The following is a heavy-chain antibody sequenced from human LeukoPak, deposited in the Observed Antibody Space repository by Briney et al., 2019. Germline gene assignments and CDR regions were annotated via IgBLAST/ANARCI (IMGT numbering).Heavy chain of an antibody. D-gene: IGHD5-12*01. CDR3: ARGRQVATAKVGYYYYYMDV. J-gene: IGHJ6*03. V-gene: IGHV4-34*01. CDR2: INHSGST. CDR1: GGSFSSYY. Sequence: PSETLSLTCAVYGGSFSSYYWSWIRQPPGKGLEWIGEINHSGSTNYNPSLKSRVTISVDTSKSQFSLKLSSVTAADTAVYYCARGRQVATAKVGYYYYYMDVWGKGTTVTVSS.